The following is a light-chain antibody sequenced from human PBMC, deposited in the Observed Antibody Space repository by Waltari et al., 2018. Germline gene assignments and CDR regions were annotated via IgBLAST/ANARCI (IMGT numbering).Light chain of an antibody. CDR2: RNN. V-gene: IGLV1-47*01. CDR3: AAWDDSLSGWV. CDR1: SSNIGSNY. Sequence: QSVLTQPPSASGTPGQRVTISRSGSSSNIGSNYVYWYQQLPGTAPKLLIYRNNQRPSGVPDRFYGSNSGTSASLAISGLRSEDEADYYCAAWDDSLSGWVFGGGTKLTVL. J-gene: IGLJ3*02.